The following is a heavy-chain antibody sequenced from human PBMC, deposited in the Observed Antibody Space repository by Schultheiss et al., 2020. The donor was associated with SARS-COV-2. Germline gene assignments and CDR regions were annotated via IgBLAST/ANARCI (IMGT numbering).Heavy chain of an antibody. CDR1: GGSISSYY. D-gene: IGHD2-15*01. CDR3: ARVYCSGGSCYLPLWWFDP. J-gene: IGHJ5*02. V-gene: IGHV4-4*07. Sequence: SETLSLTCTVSGGSISSYYWSWIRQPAGKGLEWIGRIYTSGSTNYNPSLKSRVTMSVDTSKNQFSLKLSSVTAADTAVYYCARVYCSGGSCYLPLWWFDPWGQGTLVTVSS. CDR2: IYTSGST.